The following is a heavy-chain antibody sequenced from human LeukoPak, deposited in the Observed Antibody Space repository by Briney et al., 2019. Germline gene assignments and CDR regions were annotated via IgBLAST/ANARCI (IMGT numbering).Heavy chain of an antibody. Sequence: SVKVSCKASGGTFSSYAISWGRQAPEQGREWMGRIIPIFGTANYAQKFQGRVTITTDESTSTAYMELSSLRSEDTAVYYCARGQNPYGSGSYYNVMAFDYWGQGTLVTVSS. J-gene: IGHJ4*02. CDR3: ARGQNPYGSGSYYNVMAFDY. D-gene: IGHD3-10*01. CDR1: GGTFSSYA. V-gene: IGHV1-69*05. CDR2: IIPIFGTA.